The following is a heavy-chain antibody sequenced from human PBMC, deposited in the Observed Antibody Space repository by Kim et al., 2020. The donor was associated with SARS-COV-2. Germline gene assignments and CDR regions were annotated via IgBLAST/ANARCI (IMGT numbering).Heavy chain of an antibody. CDR3: ARTLITHHYYYGMDV. Sequence: SLTSRVTISVHPSKNPFSLKLSSVTAADTAVYYCARTLITHHYYYGMDVWGQGTTVTVSS. D-gene: IGHD3-10*01. V-gene: IGHV4-34*01. J-gene: IGHJ6*02.